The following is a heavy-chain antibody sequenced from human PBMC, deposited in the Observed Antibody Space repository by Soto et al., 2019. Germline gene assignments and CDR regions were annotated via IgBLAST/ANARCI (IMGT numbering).Heavy chain of an antibody. CDR3: ARLDSSGYYSVSGWFDP. J-gene: IGHJ5*02. V-gene: IGHV5-10-1*01. CDR1: VYSFTSYW. D-gene: IGHD3-22*01. Sequence: GESLKISCKGSVYSFTSYWISWVRQMPGKGLEWMGRIDPSDSYTNYSPSFQGHVTISADKSISTAYLQWSSLKASDTAMYYCARLDSSGYYSVSGWFDPWGQGTLVTVSS. CDR2: IDPSDSYT.